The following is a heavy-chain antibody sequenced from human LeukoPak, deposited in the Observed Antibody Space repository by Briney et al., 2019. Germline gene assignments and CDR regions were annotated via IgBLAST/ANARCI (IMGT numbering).Heavy chain of an antibody. J-gene: IGHJ3*02. D-gene: IGHD4-17*01. Sequence: SETLSLTCTVSGDSISSYYWSWIRQPPGKGLEWIGYIYYSGSTKYNPSLKSRVTISVDTSKNQFSLKLSSVTAADTTVYYCARDRQATTAYDAFDIWGRGTMVTVSS. CDR1: GDSISSYY. CDR3: ARDRQATTAYDAFDI. CDR2: IYYSGST. V-gene: IGHV4-59*01.